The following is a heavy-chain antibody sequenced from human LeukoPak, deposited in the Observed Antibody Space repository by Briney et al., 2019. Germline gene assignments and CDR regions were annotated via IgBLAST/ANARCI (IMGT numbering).Heavy chain of an antibody. CDR2: IYHSGST. CDR3: ARDPPYNWNLHGAFDI. Sequence: SETLSLTCTMSGGSFSSDYWSWIRQPPGKGLEWIGYIYHSGSTYYNPSLKSRVTISVDRSKNQFSLKLSSVTAADTAVYYCARDPPYNWNLHGAFDIWGQGTMVTVSS. CDR1: GGSFSSDY. V-gene: IGHV4-59*12. D-gene: IGHD1-20*01. J-gene: IGHJ3*02.